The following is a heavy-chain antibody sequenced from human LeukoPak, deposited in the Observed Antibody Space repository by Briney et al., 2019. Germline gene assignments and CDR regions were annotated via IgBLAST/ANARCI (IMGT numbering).Heavy chain of an antibody. Sequence: SETLSLTCTVSGGSISSSSYYWGWIRQPPGKGLEGIGSIYYSGSTYYNPSLKSRVTISVDTSKNQFSLKLSSVTAADTAVYYCARLILTGYYYFDYWGQGTLVTVSS. CDR2: IYYSGST. J-gene: IGHJ4*02. D-gene: IGHD3-9*01. CDR3: ARLILTGYYYFDY. V-gene: IGHV4-39*01. CDR1: GGSISSSSYY.